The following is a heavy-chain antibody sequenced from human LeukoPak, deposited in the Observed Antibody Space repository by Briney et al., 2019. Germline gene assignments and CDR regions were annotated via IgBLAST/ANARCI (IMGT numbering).Heavy chain of an antibody. CDR2: ISSDGQST. J-gene: IGHJ6*02. V-gene: IGHV3-74*01. CDR3: ARVPLGTQQWLESRRGMDV. CDR1: GFTFSSYA. Sequence: QTGGSLRLSCAASGFTFSSYAMSWVRQAPGKGLVWVSRISSDGQSTRYANSVKGRFTISRDNAKNTLYLQMNSLRAEGTAVYYCARVPLGTQQWLESRRGMDVWGQGTTVTVSS. D-gene: IGHD6-19*01.